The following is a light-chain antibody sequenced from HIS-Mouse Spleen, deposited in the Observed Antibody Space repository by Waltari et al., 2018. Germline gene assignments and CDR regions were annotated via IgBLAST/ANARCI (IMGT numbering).Light chain of an antibody. V-gene: IGLV3-10*01. CDR1: ALPKKY. CDR3: YSTDSSGNHRV. Sequence: SYELTPPPSVSVSPGQTARITCSGDALPKKYAYWYQPKSGQAPGLVIYEDSKRPSGIPERFSGSSSGTMATLTISGAQVEDEADYYCYSTDSSGNHRVFGGGTKLTVL. J-gene: IGLJ2*01. CDR2: EDS.